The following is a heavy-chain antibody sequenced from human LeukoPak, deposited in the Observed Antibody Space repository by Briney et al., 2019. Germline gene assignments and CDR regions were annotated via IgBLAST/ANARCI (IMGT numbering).Heavy chain of an antibody. CDR3: AREKVRQSGMDV. J-gene: IGHJ6*02. Sequence: ASVKVSCKASGGTFSKYTISWVRQRPGQGLEWMGGITPLFGTANYAQKFQGRVTITADESASTAYMELSRLRSDDTAVYYCAREKVRQSGMDVWGQGTTVTVS. D-gene: IGHD2-2*01. CDR2: ITPLFGTA. V-gene: IGHV1-69*13. CDR1: GGTFSKYT.